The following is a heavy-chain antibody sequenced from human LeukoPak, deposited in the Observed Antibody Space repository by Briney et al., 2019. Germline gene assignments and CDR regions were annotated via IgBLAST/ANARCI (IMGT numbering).Heavy chain of an antibody. V-gene: IGHV3-23*01. CDR3: ANIEHYPDY. Sequence: GGSLRLSCAASGFTFSSYAMSWVRQAPGKGLEWVSVISGSGGSTYYADSVKGRFTISRDNSKNTLYLQMNSLRAEDTTVYYCANIEHYPDYWGQGTLVTVSS. CDR2: ISGSGGST. CDR1: GFTFSSYA. D-gene: IGHD3-3*02. J-gene: IGHJ4*02.